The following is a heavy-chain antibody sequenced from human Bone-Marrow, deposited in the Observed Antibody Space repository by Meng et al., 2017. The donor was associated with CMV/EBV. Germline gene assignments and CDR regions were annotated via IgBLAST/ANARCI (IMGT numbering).Heavy chain of an antibody. J-gene: IGHJ6*02. Sequence: ASVKVSCKASGYTFTGYYMHWVRQAPGQGLEWMGWINPNSGGTNYAQKFQGRVTMTRDTSISTAYMELSRLRSDDTAVYYCARERSGLYGMDVWGQGTTVTVSS. CDR1: GYTFTGYY. CDR2: INPNSGGT. D-gene: IGHD3-16*01. CDR3: ARERSGLYGMDV. V-gene: IGHV1-2*02.